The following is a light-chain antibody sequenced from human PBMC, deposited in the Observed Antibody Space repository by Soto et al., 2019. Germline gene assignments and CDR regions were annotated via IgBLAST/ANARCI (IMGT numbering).Light chain of an antibody. V-gene: IGKV1-5*01. CDR1: QSITIW. CDR3: QHYNSYSWT. Sequence: DIQMTQSPSTLSASVGDRVTLTCRASQSITIWLAWYQQKPGKAPTLLIFDASSLESGVPSRFSGSGSGTEFTLTISRLQPDDFATYYCQHYNSYSWTFGQGTKVEIK. CDR2: DAS. J-gene: IGKJ1*01.